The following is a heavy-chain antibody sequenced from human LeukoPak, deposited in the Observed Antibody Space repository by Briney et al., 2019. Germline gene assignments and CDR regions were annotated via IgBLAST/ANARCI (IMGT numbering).Heavy chain of an antibody. V-gene: IGHV3-21*01. CDR2: ITSGSYI. D-gene: IGHD6-13*01. Sequence: GGSLRPSCVASGFTFSSYTMNWVRQAPGKGLEWVSSITSGSYIYYAESVKGRFTISRDNAKNSLYLQINSLRAEDTAVYYCARDPAADDYWGQGTLVTVSS. J-gene: IGHJ4*02. CDR1: GFTFSSYT. CDR3: ARDPAADDY.